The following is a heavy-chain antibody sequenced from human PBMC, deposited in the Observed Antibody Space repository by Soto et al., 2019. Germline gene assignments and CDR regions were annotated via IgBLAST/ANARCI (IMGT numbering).Heavy chain of an antibody. CDR1: GFTFSSYG. J-gene: IGHJ6*02. V-gene: IGHV3-33*01. CDR3: ARDAETYYDILTGPIYYYYNSMDV. CDR2: IWYDGSNK. Sequence: QVQLVESGGGVVQPGRSLRLSCAASGFTFSSYGMHWVRQAPGKGLEWVAVIWYDGSNKHYVDSVKGRFTISRDNSKNTLYLKMNRLRAEDTAVYYCARDAETYYDILTGPIYYYYNSMDVWGQGTTVTVSS. D-gene: IGHD3-9*01.